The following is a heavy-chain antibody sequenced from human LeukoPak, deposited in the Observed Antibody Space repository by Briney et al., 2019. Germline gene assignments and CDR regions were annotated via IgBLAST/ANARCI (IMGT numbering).Heavy chain of an antibody. D-gene: IGHD2-2*01. Sequence: GGSLRLSCAASGFTFSSYSMNWVRQAPGKGLEWVSYISSSSTIYYADSVKGRFTISRDNAKNSLYLQMNSLRAEDTAVYYCARDIDVLVPNRPGFDYWGQGTLVTVSS. CDR2: ISSSSTI. CDR1: GFTFSSYS. J-gene: IGHJ4*02. V-gene: IGHV3-48*01. CDR3: ARDIDVLVPNRPGFDY.